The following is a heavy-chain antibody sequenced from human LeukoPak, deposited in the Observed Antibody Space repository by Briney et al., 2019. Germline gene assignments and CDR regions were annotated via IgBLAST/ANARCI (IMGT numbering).Heavy chain of an antibody. CDR3: ARDRGDTLLVNLLDY. D-gene: IGHD5-18*01. J-gene: IGHJ4*02. CDR1: GFTFSSYA. V-gene: IGHV3-30*03. CDR2: ISYDGNNK. Sequence: SGGSLRLSCAASGFTFSSYAMHWVRQAPGKGLEWVAVISYDGNNKYYADSVKGRFTISRDNSKNTLYLQMNSLRTEDTAVYYCARDRGDTLLVNLLDYWGQGTLVTVSS.